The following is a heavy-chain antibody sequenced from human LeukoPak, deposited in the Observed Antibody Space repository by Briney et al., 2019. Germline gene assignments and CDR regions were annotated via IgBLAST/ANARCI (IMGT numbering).Heavy chain of an antibody. CDR2: ISGSGYYT. D-gene: IGHD3-16*01. CDR3: AKDGSWGDYYFYFYMDV. V-gene: IGHV3-23*01. Sequence: GGSLRLSCEASGSGFTFGNLGMSWVRQAPGKGLEWLSGISGSGYYTYYADSVKGRFTISRDNSKNTLYIEMNSLRAEGTAVYYCAKDGSWGDYYFYFYMDVWGKGTTVTVSS. CDR1: GSGFTFGNLG. J-gene: IGHJ6*03.